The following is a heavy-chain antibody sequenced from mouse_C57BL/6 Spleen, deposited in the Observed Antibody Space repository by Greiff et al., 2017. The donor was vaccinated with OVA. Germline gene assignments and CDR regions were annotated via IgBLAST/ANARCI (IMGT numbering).Heavy chain of an antibody. J-gene: IGHJ3*01. V-gene: IGHV5-17*01. CDR1: GFTFSDYG. CDR3: ARGYGYPWIAY. Sequence: EVKLVESGGGLVKPGGSLKLSCAASGFTFSDYGMHWVRQAPEKGLEWVAYISSGSSTIYYADTVKGRFTISRDNAKNTLFLQMTSLRSEDTAMYYCARGYGYPWIAYWGQGTLVTVSA. D-gene: IGHD2-2*01. CDR2: ISSGSSTI.